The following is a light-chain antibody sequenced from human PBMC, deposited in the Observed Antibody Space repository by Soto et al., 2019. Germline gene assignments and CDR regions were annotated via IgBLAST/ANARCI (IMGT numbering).Light chain of an antibody. J-gene: IGKJ5*01. CDR2: DAS. V-gene: IGKV3-11*01. CDR1: QSVSIY. CDR3: QQRSNWRIT. Sequence: LYQPPGTLSWYTREKAIRSGRASQSVSIYLAWYQQKPGQAPRLLIYDASNRATGIPARFSGSGSGTDFTLTISSLEPEDFAVYYCQQRSNWRITSGQGARPEIK.